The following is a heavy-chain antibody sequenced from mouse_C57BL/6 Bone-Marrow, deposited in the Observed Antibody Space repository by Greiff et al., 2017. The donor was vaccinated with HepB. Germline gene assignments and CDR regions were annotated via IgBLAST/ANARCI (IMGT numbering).Heavy chain of an antibody. J-gene: IGHJ1*01. CDR2: GQGREWIG. CDR1: YTFSSRLH. Sequence: VQLQQSGPELARPWASVKISCQAFYTFSSRLHFAIRDTNYWMQWVKQRPGQGREWIGAIYPGNGDTSYNQKFKGKATLTADKATSTAYMQLSSLTSEDSAYYDCPLYWYFDVWGSGTTVTVSS. V-gene: IGHV1-87*01. CDR3: SEDSAYYDCPLYWYFDV.